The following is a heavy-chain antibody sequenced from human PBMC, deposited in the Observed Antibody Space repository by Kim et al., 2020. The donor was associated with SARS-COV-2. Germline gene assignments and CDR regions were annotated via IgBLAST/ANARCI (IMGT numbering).Heavy chain of an antibody. CDR1: GFTFSRYS. V-gene: IGHV3-48*02. CDR3: ARSGNFRVDY. CDR2: ISSSSTI. J-gene: IGHJ4*02. Sequence: GGSLRLSCAASGFTFSRYSLNWVRQAPGKGLEWVSYISSSSTIYYADSVKGRFSISRHNAKNSVYLQMDSLRDEDTAVYYCARSGNFRVDYWGQGTLVTVSS.